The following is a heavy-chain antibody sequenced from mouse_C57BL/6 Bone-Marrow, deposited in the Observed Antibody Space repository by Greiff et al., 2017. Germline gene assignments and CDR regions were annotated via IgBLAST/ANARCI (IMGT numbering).Heavy chain of an antibody. J-gene: IGHJ1*03. CDR3: ARLHYCSVWYFDV. CDR1: GYTFTDYN. Sequence: VQLQQSGPELVKPGASVKIPCKASGYTFTDYNMDWVKQSHGKSLEWIGDINPNNGGTIYNQKFKGKATLTVDKSSSTAYMELRSLTSEDTAVYYCARLHYCSVWYFDVWGTGTTVTVSS. V-gene: IGHV1-18*01. CDR2: INPNNGGT. D-gene: IGHD1-1*01.